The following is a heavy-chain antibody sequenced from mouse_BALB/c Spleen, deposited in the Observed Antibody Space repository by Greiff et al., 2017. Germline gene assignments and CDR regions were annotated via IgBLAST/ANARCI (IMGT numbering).Heavy chain of an antibody. J-gene: IGHJ4*01. CDR1: GFTFSSYT. D-gene: IGHD2-3*01. V-gene: IGHV5-6-4*01. CDR3: TRAGWHY. Sequence: EVMLVESGGGLVKPGGSLKLSCAASGFTFSSYTMSWVRQTPEKRLEWVATISSGGSYTYYPDSVKGRFTISRDNAKNTLYLQMSSLKSEDTAMYYCTRAGWHYWGQGTSVTVSS. CDR2: ISSGGSYT.